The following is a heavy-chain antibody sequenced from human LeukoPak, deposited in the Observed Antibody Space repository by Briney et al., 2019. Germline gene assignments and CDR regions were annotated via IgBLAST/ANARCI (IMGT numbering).Heavy chain of an antibody. J-gene: IGHJ6*02. D-gene: IGHD3-22*01. CDR1: GFTFSSYS. V-gene: IGHV3-48*01. CDR3: ARDSGYYYPYYYYYGMDV. CDR2: ISSSSSTI. Sequence: GGSLRLSCAASGFTFSSYSMNWVRQAPGKGLEWVSYISSSSSTIYYADSVKGRFTISRDSAKNSLYLQMNSLRAEDTAVYYCARDSGYYYPYYYYYGMDVWGQGTTVTVSS.